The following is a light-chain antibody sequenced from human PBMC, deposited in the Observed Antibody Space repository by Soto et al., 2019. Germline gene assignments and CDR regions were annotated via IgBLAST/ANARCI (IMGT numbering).Light chain of an antibody. J-gene: IGLJ3*02. CDR2: VEGSGNY. CDR1: SGDSNDL. V-gene: IGLV4-60*03. CDR3: ETWGSTIWV. Sequence: QSVLTQSSSASASLGSSVKLTCTLSSGDSNDLIAWHQQQPGKAPRYMMKVEGSGNYNRGRGVPDRFSGSSSGADRYLTISNLQSEDEADYCCETWGSTIWVFGGGTQLTVL.